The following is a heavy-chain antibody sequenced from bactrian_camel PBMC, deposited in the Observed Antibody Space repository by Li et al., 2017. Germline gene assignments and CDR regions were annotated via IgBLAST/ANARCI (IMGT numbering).Heavy chain of an antibody. CDR3: AADRDVNIPPSLALDSSRYNN. Sequence: VQLVESGGGLVQPGGSLRLSCAASGFSFSTYAMSWVRQAPGKELECFSGINDAGTTTFYKNSVKGRFTVSRDNAKKTVYLQMDSLKPEDTAMYYCAADRDVNIPPSLALDSSRYNNWGQGTQVTVS. J-gene: IGHJ4*01. V-gene: IGHV3S31*01. D-gene: IGHD8*01. CDR2: INDAGTTT. CDR1: GFSFSTYA.